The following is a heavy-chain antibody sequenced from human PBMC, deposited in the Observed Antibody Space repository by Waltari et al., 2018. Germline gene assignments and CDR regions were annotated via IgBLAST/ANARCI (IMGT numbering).Heavy chain of an antibody. D-gene: IGHD3-16*01. CDR1: GFTFDDYA. V-gene: IGHV3-9*01. CDR2: ISWNSGSI. J-gene: IGHJ6*02. CDR3: AKDKGGSRHYYYYGMDV. Sequence: EVQLVESGGGLVQPGRSVRRSCAASGFTFDDYAIHWVRTAPGKGLEWVSGISWNSGSIGYADSVKGRFTISRDNAKNSLYLQMNSLRAEDTALYYCAKDKGGSRHYYYYGMDVWGQGTTVTVSS.